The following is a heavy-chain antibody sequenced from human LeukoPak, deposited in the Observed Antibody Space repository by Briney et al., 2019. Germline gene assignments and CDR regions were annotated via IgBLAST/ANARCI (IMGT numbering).Heavy chain of an antibody. CDR2: ISSFGSTI. Sequence: PGGSLRLSCAASGFTFSSYEMNWVRQAPGKGLEWVSYISSFGSTIYYADSVKGRFTISRDNAKNSLYLQMNSLRAEDTAVYYCARVVVVPSSDFDYWGQGTLVTVSS. J-gene: IGHJ4*02. V-gene: IGHV3-48*03. D-gene: IGHD2-15*01. CDR3: ARVVVVPSSDFDY. CDR1: GFTFSSYE.